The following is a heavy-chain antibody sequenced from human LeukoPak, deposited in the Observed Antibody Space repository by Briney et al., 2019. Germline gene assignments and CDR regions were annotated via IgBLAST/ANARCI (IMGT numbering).Heavy chain of an antibody. CDR3: ARVGQSYYDSGGFYNY. CDR1: GGTFSSYA. V-gene: IGHV1-69*01. J-gene: IGHJ4*02. CDR2: IIPIFGTA. Sequence: ASVKVSCKASGGTFSSYAISWVRQAPGQGLEWMGGIIPIFGTANYAQKFQGRVTITADESTSTAYMELSSLRSEDTAVYYCARVGQSYYDSGGFYNYWGQGTLVTVSS. D-gene: IGHD3-22*01.